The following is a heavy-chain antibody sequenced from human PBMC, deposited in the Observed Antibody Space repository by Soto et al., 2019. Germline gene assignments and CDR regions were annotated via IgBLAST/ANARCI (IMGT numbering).Heavy chain of an antibody. CDR2: INANSGGT. CDR3: ASLQIEVAGTN. CDR1: GYTFSDYY. Sequence: GASVKVSCKASGYTFSDYYMHWVRQAPGQGLEWMGWINANSGGTTYAQKFQGRVTMTRDTSISTAYMELSRLSSDDTAIYYCASLQIEVAGTNWGQGTLVTVSS. D-gene: IGHD6-19*01. J-gene: IGHJ4*02. V-gene: IGHV1-2*02.